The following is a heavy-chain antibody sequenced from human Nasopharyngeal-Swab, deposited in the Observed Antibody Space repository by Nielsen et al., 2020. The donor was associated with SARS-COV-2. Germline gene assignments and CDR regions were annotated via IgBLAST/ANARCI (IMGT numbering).Heavy chain of an antibody. CDR3: ARGRGIVLDH. CDR1: GFTFSRYA. D-gene: IGHD3-10*01. J-gene: IGHJ4*02. Sequence: GGSLRLSCAASGFTFSRYAMSWVRQAPGRGLEWVASISSSYDDVYDADSVRGRFTISRDNAKNSLYLQMNSLRADDTAVYYCARGRGIVLDHWGQGTLVTVSS. CDR2: ISSSYDDV. V-gene: IGHV3-21*01.